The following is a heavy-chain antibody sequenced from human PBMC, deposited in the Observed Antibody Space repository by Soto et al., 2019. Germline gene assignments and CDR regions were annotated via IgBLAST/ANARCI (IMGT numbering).Heavy chain of an antibody. V-gene: IGHV4-59*08. CDR1: GGSISSYY. D-gene: IGHD4-17*01. J-gene: IGHJ4*02. Sequence: SETLSLTCTVSGGSISSYYWSWIRQPPGKGLEWIGYIYYSGSTNYNPSLKSRVTISVDTSKNQFSLKLSSVTAADTAVYYCASTVTTSTFDYWGQGTLVTVSS. CDR2: IYYSGST. CDR3: ASTVTTSTFDY.